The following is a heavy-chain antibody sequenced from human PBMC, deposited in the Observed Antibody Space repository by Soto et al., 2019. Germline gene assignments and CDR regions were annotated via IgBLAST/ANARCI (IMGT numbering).Heavy chain of an antibody. Sequence: RLSCAASGFTFSNYEMNWVRQTPGKGLEWVSYISYTGSTIYYADSVRGRFTISRDNSKNSLYLQMNSLRAGDTAVYYCARGLRIYYDRSGLHYWGQGTLVTVSS. J-gene: IGHJ4*02. V-gene: IGHV3-48*03. D-gene: IGHD3-22*01. CDR3: ARGLRIYYDRSGLHY. CDR1: GFTFSNYE. CDR2: ISYTGSTI.